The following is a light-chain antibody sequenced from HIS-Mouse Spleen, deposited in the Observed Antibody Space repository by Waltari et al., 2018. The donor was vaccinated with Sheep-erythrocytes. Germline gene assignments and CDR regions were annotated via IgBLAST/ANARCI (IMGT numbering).Light chain of an antibody. CDR1: QSISSY. V-gene: IGKV1-39*01. CDR3: QQSYSTPPLT. Sequence: DIQMTQSPSSLSASVGDRVTITSRASQSISSYLNWYQQKPGKAPKLLIYAASSVQSGVPSRFSGSGSGTDFTLTISSLQPEDFATYYCQQSYSTPPLTFGGGTKVEIK. CDR2: AAS. J-gene: IGKJ4*01.